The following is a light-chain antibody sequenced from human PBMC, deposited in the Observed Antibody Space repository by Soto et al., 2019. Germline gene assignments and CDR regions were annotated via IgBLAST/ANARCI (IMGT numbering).Light chain of an antibody. CDR1: SSDVGGYNY. CDR3: CTYAGSYTLYV. V-gene: IGLV2-11*01. J-gene: IGLJ1*01. Sequence: QSALTQPRSVSGSPGQSVTISCTGTSSDVGGYNYVSWYQQHPGKAPKLMIYDVNKRPSGVPDRFSGSKSGNTASLTISGLPAEDEADYYCCTYAGSYTLYVFGTGTNVTVL. CDR2: DVN.